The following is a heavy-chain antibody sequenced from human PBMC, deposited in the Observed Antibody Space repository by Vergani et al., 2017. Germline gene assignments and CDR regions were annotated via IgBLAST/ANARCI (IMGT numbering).Heavy chain of an antibody. CDR1: GGSISSGSYY. J-gene: IGHJ5*02. Sequence: QVQLQESGPGLVKPSQTLSLTCTVSGGSISSGSYYRSRIRQPAGKGLEWIGRIYPSGSTNYNPSLKSRVTISVDTSQNQFSLKLSSVTAADTAVYYCARGDCSGGSCYSASVGFDPWGQGTLVTVSS. CDR3: ARGDCSGGSCYSASVGFDP. V-gene: IGHV4-61*02. D-gene: IGHD2-15*01. CDR2: IYPSGST.